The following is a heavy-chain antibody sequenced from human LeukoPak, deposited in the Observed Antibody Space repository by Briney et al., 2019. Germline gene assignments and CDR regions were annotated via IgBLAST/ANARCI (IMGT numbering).Heavy chain of an antibody. V-gene: IGHV1-69*13. CDR2: IIPIFGTA. CDR3: ARGPVVPAATHIPDSVYYYYMDV. J-gene: IGHJ6*03. CDR1: GGTFSSYA. D-gene: IGHD2-2*01. Sequence: ASVKVSCKASGGTFSSYAISWVRQAPGQGLEWMGGIIPIFGTANYAQKFQGRVTITADESTSTAYMELSSLRSEDTAVYYCARGPVVPAATHIPDSVYYYYMDVWGKGTTVTVSS.